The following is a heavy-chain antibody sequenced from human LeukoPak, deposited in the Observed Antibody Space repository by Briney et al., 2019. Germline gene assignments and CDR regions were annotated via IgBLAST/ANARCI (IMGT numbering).Heavy chain of an antibody. CDR1: GGTFSSYA. CDR2: IIPIFGTA. V-gene: IGHV1-69*13. CDR3: ASSVRGAYHYWGGYFDY. D-gene: IGHD3-10*01. Sequence: SVKVSCKASGGTFSSYAISWVRQAPGQGLEWMGGIIPIFGTANYAQKFQGRVTITADESTSTAYMELSSLRSEDTAVYYCASSVRGAYHYWGGYFDYWGQGTLVTVSS. J-gene: IGHJ4*02.